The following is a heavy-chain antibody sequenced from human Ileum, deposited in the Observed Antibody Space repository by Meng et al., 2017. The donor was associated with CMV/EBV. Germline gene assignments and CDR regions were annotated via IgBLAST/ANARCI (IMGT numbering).Heavy chain of an antibody. CDR2: ISGSGGST. D-gene: IGHD1-26*01. V-gene: IGHV3-23*01. CDR3: ARDPWTGADDY. Sequence: GESLKISCAASGFTFSSYAMSWVRQAPGKGLEWVSAISGSGGSTYYADSVKGRFTISRDNSKNTLYLQMDNLRAEDTAVYYCARDPWTGADDYWGQGTLVTVSS. CDR1: GFTFSSYA. J-gene: IGHJ4*02.